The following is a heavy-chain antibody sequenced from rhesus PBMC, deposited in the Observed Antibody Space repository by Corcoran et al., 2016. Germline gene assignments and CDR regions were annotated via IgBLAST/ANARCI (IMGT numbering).Heavy chain of an antibody. CDR1: GGSISGYYY. V-gene: IGHV4-73*01. Sequence: QVQLQQWGEGLVKPSETLSLTCAVYGGSISGYYYWSWIRQPPGKGLEWIGYIYGNSASTNYNPSLKNRGNISKDTSKNQFSLKLSSVTAADAAVYYCARDSSGYCSGGVCYGFDYWGQGVLVTVSS. CDR3: ARDSSGYCSGGVCYGFDY. CDR2: IYGNSAST. D-gene: IGHD2-8*01. J-gene: IGHJ4*01.